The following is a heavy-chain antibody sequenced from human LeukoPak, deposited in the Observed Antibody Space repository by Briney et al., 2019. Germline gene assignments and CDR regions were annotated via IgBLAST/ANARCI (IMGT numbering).Heavy chain of an antibody. CDR3: AKGPGAAVAKRYIQH. D-gene: IGHD6-19*01. CDR1: GFTFDDYS. CDR2: ITWDGGST. V-gene: IGHV3-43D*04. J-gene: IGHJ1*01. Sequence: GGSLRLSCAASGFTFDDYSMHWVRQPPGKGLEWVSLITWDGGSTYYADSVKGRFTISRDNSKNSLYLQMNSLRPEDTALYYCAKGPGAAVAKRYIQHWGQGTLVTVSS.